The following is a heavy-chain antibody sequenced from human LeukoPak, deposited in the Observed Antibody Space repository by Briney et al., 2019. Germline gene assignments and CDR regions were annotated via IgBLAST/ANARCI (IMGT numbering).Heavy chain of an antibody. CDR3: ACGSSGTHHEGY. D-gene: IGHD2-21*01. V-gene: IGHV3-23*01. Sequence: GGSLRLSCAASGFTFSNHAMSWVRQAPGKGLEWVSTISESGDITYYADSVKGRSTISRDNFKNTLYLQMDSLTAEDTAVFYCACGSSGTHHEGYWGQGTLVTVSS. J-gene: IGHJ4*02. CDR2: ISESGDIT. CDR1: GFTFSNHA.